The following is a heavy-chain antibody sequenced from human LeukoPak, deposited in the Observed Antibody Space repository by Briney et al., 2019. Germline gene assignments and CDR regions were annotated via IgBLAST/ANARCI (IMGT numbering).Heavy chain of an antibody. CDR3: AKTTAGYSSGRYPGWPVDY. D-gene: IGHD6-19*01. V-gene: IGHV3-23*01. J-gene: IGHJ4*02. CDR2: IVGSGGST. CDR1: GFSFSSYA. Sequence: GGSRSLSCAASGFSFSSYAMLWVRQAPGEGRGWVSGIVGSGGSTYYADSVKGRFTISRDNSKSTVYVQMNSLRAEDTAVYYCAKTTAGYSSGRYPGWPVDYWGQGTLVTVSP.